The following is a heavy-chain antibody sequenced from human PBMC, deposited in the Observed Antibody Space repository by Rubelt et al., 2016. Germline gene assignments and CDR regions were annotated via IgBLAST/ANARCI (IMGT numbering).Heavy chain of an antibody. J-gene: IGHJ4*02. Sequence: GGSISSNNWWTWLRQPPGKGLEWIGDSNDSGSTNYNPSLRSRVTISVDTSKNQFSLKLSSVTAADTAVYYCATRYCGGGSCYFYPEYHLDYWDQGTLVTVSS. CDR1: GGSISSNNW. V-gene: IGHV4-4*02. CDR2: SNDSGST. D-gene: IGHD2-15*01. CDR3: ATRYCGGGSCYFYPEYHLDY.